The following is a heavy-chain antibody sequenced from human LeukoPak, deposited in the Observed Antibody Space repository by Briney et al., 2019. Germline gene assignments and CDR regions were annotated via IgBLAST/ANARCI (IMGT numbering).Heavy chain of an antibody. CDR1: GGSISSSNW. D-gene: IGHD3-22*01. CDR2: IYHSGST. J-gene: IGHJ3*02. CDR3: ARDQRSSGYFDAFDI. V-gene: IGHV4-4*02. Sequence: PSGTLSLTCAVSGGSISSSNWWSWVRQPPGKGLEWIGEIYHSGSTNYNPSLKSRVTISVDKSKNQLSLKLSSVTAADTAVYYCARDQRSSGYFDAFDIWGQGTMVTVSS.